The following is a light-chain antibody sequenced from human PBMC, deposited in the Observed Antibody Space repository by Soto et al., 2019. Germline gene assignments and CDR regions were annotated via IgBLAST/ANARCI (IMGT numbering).Light chain of an antibody. CDR3: QQYGSSPIT. CDR1: QSVTSS. CDR2: DAS. Sequence: EIVLTQSPGTLSLSPGERATLSCRASQSVTSSLVWYQQKPGQAPRLLMYDASNRATGIPARFSGSGSGTDFTLTISRLEPEDFAVYYCQQYGSSPITFGQGTRLEIK. V-gene: IGKV3-20*01. J-gene: IGKJ5*01.